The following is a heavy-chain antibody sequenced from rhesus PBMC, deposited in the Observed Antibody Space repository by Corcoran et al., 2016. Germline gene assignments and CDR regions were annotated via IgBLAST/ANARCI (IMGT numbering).Heavy chain of an antibody. CDR1: GGSIGGYY. CDR2: IDGNIART. V-gene: IGHV4-81*01. CDR3: ARPSNGLDS. Sequence: QVQLQESGPGLVKPSETLSLTCAVSGGSIGGYYWSWIRQAPGKGLEWIGNIDGNIARTNYNPSLKSRVTISKDASKDQFSLKLSSVTAADTAVYYCARPSNGLDSWGQGVVVTVSS. D-gene: IGHD3-9*01. J-gene: IGHJ6*01.